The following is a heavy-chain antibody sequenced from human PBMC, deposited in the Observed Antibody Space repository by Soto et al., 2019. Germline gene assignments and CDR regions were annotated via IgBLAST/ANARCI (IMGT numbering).Heavy chain of an antibody. J-gene: IGHJ6*02. Sequence: EASVKVSCKASGGTFSSYAISWVRQAPGQGLEWMGGIIPIFGTANYAQKFQGRVTITADESTSIAYMELSSLRSEDTAVYYCASGRCSSTSCIYYYYYYGMDVWGQGTTVTVSS. CDR3: ASGRCSSTSCIYYYYYYGMDV. V-gene: IGHV1-69*13. D-gene: IGHD2-2*01. CDR1: GGTFSSYA. CDR2: IIPIFGTA.